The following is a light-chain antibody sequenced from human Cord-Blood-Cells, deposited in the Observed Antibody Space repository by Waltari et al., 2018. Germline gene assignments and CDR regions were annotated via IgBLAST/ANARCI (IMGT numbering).Light chain of an antibody. CDR1: SGSIARNY. CDR3: QSYDSSNQV. J-gene: IGLJ3*02. V-gene: IGLV6-57*01. Sequence: NFMLNQPHSVSESPGKTVTISCTRSSGSIARNYVQWYQQRPGSSPTTVIYEDNQRPSGVPDRFSGSIDSSSNSAYLTISGLKTEDEADYYCQSYDSSNQVFGGGTKLTVL. CDR2: EDN.